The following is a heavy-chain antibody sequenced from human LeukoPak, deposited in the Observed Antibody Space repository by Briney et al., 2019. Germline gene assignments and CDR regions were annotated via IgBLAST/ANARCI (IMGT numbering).Heavy chain of an antibody. J-gene: IGHJ5*02. Sequence: GGSLRLSCAASGSTFSSYAMSWVRQAPGKGLEWVSAISGSGGSTYYADSVKGRFTISRDNSKNTLYLQMNSLRAEDTAVYYCAKHQNYYGSGSYSMSWFDPWGQGTLVTVSS. CDR2: ISGSGGST. V-gene: IGHV3-23*01. CDR3: AKHQNYYGSGSYSMSWFDP. CDR1: GSTFSSYA. D-gene: IGHD3-10*01.